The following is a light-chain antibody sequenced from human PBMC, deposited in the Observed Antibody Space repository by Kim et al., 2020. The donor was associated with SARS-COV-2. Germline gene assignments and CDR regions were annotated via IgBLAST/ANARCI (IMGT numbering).Light chain of an antibody. CDR2: DAS. J-gene: IGKJ1*01. CDR3: KQYGTAPAT. V-gene: IGKV3-20*01. Sequence: EIVLTQSPGTLSLSPGERATLSCRASQSVSSNYLAWYQQKPGQAPRLLIYDASSRATGIPDRFSGSGSGTDFTLTISRLEPEDFAVFYCKQYGTAPATFGQGTKVDIK. CDR1: QSVSSNY.